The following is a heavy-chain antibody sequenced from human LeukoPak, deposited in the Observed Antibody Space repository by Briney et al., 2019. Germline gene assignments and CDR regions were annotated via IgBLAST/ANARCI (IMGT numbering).Heavy chain of an antibody. CDR3: ARKTGDLYYSDY. Sequence: PSETLSLTCTVSGNSISSGDYYWTWVRQPPGEGLEWIGYIYYSGSTYYNPSLKSRVTISVDTSKNQFSLRLSSVTAADTAAYYCARKTGDLYYSDYWGQGTLVTVSS. V-gene: IGHV4-30-4*02. CDR2: IYYSGST. CDR1: GNSISSGDYY. D-gene: IGHD7-27*01. J-gene: IGHJ4*02.